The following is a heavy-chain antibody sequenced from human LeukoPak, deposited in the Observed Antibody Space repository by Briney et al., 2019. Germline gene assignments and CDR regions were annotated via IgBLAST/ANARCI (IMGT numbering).Heavy chain of an antibody. CDR3: ARTDYGDYGGPGIFDY. Sequence: PSETLSLTCGVYGGSFSAYYWSWIRQPPGKGLEWIGEIYHSGSTNYNPSLKSRVTISVDKSKNQFSLKLSSVTAADTAVYYCARTDYGDYGGPGIFDYWGQGTLVTVSS. J-gene: IGHJ4*02. V-gene: IGHV4-34*01. D-gene: IGHD4-17*01. CDR1: GGSFSAYY. CDR2: IYHSGST.